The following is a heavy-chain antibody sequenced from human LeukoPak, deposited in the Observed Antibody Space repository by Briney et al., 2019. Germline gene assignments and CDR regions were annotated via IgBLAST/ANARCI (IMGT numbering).Heavy chain of an antibody. Sequence: SETLSLTCAVYGGSFSGYYWSWIRQPPGKGLEWIGEINHSGSTTNYNPSLKSRVTISVDTSTNQFSLKLSSVTAADTAVYFCARGTALSYWFDPWGQGTLVTVSS. D-gene: IGHD2/OR15-2a*01. CDR1: GGSFSGYY. CDR3: ARGTALSYWFDP. CDR2: INHSGSTT. V-gene: IGHV4-34*01. J-gene: IGHJ5*01.